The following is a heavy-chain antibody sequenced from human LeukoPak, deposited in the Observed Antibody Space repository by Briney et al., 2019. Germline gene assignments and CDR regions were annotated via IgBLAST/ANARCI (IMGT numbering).Heavy chain of an antibody. Sequence: SETLSLTCAVSGGSISSGGYSWSWIRQPPGKGLEWIGYIYYSGSTYYNPSLKSRVTISVDTSKNQFSLKLSSVTAADTAVYYCARERMATILSDYWGQGTLVTVSS. CDR3: ARERMATILSDY. V-gene: IGHV4-30-4*07. CDR1: GGSISSGGYS. D-gene: IGHD5-24*01. CDR2: IYYSGST. J-gene: IGHJ4*02.